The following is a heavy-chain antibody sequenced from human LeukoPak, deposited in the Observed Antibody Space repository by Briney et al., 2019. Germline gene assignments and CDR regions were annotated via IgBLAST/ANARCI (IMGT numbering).Heavy chain of an antibody. V-gene: IGHV4-59*01. Sequence: PSETLSLTCTVSGGSISSYYWSWIRQPPGKGLEWIGYIYYSGSTNYNPSLKSRVTISVDTSKNQFSLKLSSVTAADTAVYYCARVGFWSGYRAANYCYYMDVWGKGTTVTVSS. CDR1: GGSISSYY. J-gene: IGHJ6*03. D-gene: IGHD3-3*01. CDR3: ARVGFWSGYRAANYCYYMDV. CDR2: IYYSGST.